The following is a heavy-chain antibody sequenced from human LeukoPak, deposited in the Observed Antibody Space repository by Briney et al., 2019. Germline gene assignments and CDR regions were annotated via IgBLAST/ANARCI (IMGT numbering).Heavy chain of an antibody. D-gene: IGHD6-6*01. V-gene: IGHV1-18*01. CDR3: ARGRASSSPSAFDY. CDR1: GGTFSSYA. Sequence: ASVKVSCKASGGTFSSYAISWVRQAPGQGLEWMGWISAYNGNTNYAENLKGRVTMTTDTSTSTAYMELRSLRSDDTAVYYCARGRASSSPSAFDYWGQGTLVTVSS. CDR2: ISAYNGNT. J-gene: IGHJ4*02.